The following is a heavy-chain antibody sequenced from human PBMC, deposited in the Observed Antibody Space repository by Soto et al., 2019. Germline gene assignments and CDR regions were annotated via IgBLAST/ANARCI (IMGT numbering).Heavy chain of an antibody. CDR3: ARGILAARQYYFDY. Sequence: QVQLQESGPGLVKPSQTLSLTCTVSGGSISSGGYYWSWIRQHPGKGLEWIGYIYYSGSTYYNPSLKSRVTISVDTSKNQFSLKLSSVTAADTAVYYCARGILAARQYYFDYWGQGTLVTVSS. CDR2: IYYSGST. J-gene: IGHJ4*02. D-gene: IGHD6-6*01. CDR1: GGSISSGGYY. V-gene: IGHV4-31*03.